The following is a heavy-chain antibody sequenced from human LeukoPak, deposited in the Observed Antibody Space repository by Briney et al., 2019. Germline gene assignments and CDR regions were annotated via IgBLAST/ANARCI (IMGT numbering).Heavy chain of an antibody. CDR3: GKESRPYYYMDV. D-gene: IGHD6-13*01. Sequence: GGSLRLSCAASGFTFSSYWMTWVRQAPGKGLEWVANIKQDGSEKYYVDSVKGRFTISRDNAKNSLYLQMNSLRAEDTAVYYCGKESRPYYYMDVWGKGTTVTISS. J-gene: IGHJ6*03. V-gene: IGHV3-7*01. CDR1: GFTFSSYW. CDR2: IKQDGSEK.